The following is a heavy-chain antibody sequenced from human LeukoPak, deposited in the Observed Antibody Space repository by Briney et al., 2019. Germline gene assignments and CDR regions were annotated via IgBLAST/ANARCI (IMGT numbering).Heavy chain of an antibody. CDR2: IYYSGST. Sequence: SETLSLTCTVSGGSISSSSYYWGWLRQPPGKGLEWIGSIYYSGSTYYNPSLKSRVTISVDTSKNQFSLKLSSVTAADTAVYYCASPYGSGSYLFWGQGTLVTVSS. CDR3: ASPYGSGSYLF. CDR1: GGSISSSSYY. V-gene: IGHV4-39*01. J-gene: IGHJ4*02. D-gene: IGHD3-10*01.